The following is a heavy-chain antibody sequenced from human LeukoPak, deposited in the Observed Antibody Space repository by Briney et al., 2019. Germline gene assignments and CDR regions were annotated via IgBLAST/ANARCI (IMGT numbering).Heavy chain of an antibody. V-gene: IGHV3-11*01. CDR2: ISSSGSTI. CDR3: ARLGDYYDSSGYRVVFDY. D-gene: IGHD3-22*01. J-gene: IGHJ4*02. Sequence: TGGSLRLSCAASGFTFSDYYINWIRQAPGKGLEWVSYISSSGSTIYYADSVKGRFTISRDNANNSLYLQMNSLRAEDTAVYYCARLGDYYDSSGYRVVFDYWGQGTLVTVSS. CDR1: GFTFSDYY.